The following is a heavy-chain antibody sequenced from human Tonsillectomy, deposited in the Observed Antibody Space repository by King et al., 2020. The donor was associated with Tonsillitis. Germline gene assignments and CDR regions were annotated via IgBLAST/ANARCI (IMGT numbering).Heavy chain of an antibody. CDR1: GGTFSSSA. CDR3: ARSLTLYTNSDHYYGMDV. J-gene: IGHJ6*02. Sequence: QLVQSGAEVKKPGSSVKVSCKASGGTFSSSAISWVRQAPGQGLDWMGGIIPIFGTANYAQKFQGRVTITADTSTSTAYKEMNSLNCEDTAVYYCARSLTLYTNSDHYYGMDVWGQGTTVTVSS. D-gene: IGHD4-11*01. V-gene: IGHV1-69*14. CDR2: IIPIFGTA.